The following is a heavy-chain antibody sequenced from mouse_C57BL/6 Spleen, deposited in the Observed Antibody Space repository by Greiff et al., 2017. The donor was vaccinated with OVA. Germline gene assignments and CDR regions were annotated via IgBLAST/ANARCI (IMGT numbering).Heavy chain of an antibody. V-gene: IGHV1-69*01. J-gene: IGHJ2*01. D-gene: IGHD2-1*01. CDR1: GYTFTSYW. CDR3: ARREIYGNYQGSFDY. Sequence: QVQLQQPGAELVMPGASVKLSCKASGYTFTSYWMHWVKQRPGQGLEWIGEIDPSDSYTNYNQKFKGKSTLTVDKSSSTAYMQLSSLTSEDSAVYYCARREIYGNYQGSFDYWGQGTTLTVSS. CDR2: IDPSDSYT.